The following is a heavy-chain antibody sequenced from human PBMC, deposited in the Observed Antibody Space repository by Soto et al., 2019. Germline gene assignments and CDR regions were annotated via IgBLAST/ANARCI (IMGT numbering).Heavy chain of an antibody. Sequence: QVQLVESGGDVVQPGRSLRLSCAASGFTFSSYGMHWVRQAPGKGLEWVSVISYDGSVKYYADSVEGRFTISRDNSKNALYLQMTSLRAEDTAVYYCAGEVASGYWGQGTLVTVSS. CDR3: AGEVASGY. J-gene: IGHJ4*02. CDR2: ISYDGSVK. V-gene: IGHV3-30*03. CDR1: GFTFSSYG. D-gene: IGHD2-21*01.